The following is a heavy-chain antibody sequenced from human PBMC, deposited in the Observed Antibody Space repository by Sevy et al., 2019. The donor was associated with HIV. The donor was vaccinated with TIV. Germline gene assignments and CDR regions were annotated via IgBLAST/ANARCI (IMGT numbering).Heavy chain of an antibody. J-gene: IGHJ4*02. CDR3: ARGQWEHPF. V-gene: IGHV4-34*01. Sequence: SETLSLTCAVYGGSFSGYYWTWIRQPPGKGLEWIGEIMPGGITNYNPSLKSRFTISIDTSKNKFSLKVKSVTAADTAIYYCARGQWEHPFWGQGTQVTVSS. CDR2: IMPGGIT. D-gene: IGHD1-26*01. CDR1: GGSFSGYY.